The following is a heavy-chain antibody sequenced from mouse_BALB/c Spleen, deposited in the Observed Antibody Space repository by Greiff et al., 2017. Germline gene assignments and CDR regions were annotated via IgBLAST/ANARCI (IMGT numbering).Heavy chain of an antibody. CDR1: GYSFTSYN. V-gene: IGHV1S135*01. Sequence: PLPHSLPYLFNPGSSFNVSFNSSGYSFTSYNMYWVKHSHVNILELILYIYPYNGGTSYNQKFKGKATLTVDKSSSTAFMHLNSLTSEDSAVYYCARRDGNEYAMDYWGQGTSVTVSS. J-gene: IGHJ4*01. D-gene: IGHD2-1*01. CDR2: IYPYNGGT. CDR3: ARRDGNEYAMDY.